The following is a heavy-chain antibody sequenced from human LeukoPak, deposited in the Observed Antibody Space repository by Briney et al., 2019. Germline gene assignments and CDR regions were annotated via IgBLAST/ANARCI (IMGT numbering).Heavy chain of an antibody. CDR2: INPDSGGT. CDR3: ARVGYSLGWFDP. J-gene: IGHJ5*02. V-gene: IGHV1-2*02. CDR1: GYTFTGYY. Sequence: ASVKVSCKASGYTFTGYYMHWVRQAPGQGLEWMGWINPDSGGTNYAQKFQGRVTMTRDTSISTAYMELSRLRSDDTAGYYCARVGYSLGWFDPWGQGTLVTVSS. D-gene: IGHD5-18*01.